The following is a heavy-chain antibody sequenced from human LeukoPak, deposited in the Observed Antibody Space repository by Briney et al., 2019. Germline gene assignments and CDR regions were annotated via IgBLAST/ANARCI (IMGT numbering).Heavy chain of an antibody. CDR3: ARGTYYYDSSGYSRNDY. CDR2: IIPIFGTV. D-gene: IGHD3-22*01. J-gene: IGHJ4*02. V-gene: IGHV1-69*13. CDR1: GGTFSSYA. Sequence: SVKVSCKASGGTFSSYAINWVRQAPGQGLEWMGGIIPIFGTVNYAQKFQGRVTITADESTSTACMELSSLRSEDTAVYYCARGTYYYDSSGYSRNDYWGQGTLVTVSS.